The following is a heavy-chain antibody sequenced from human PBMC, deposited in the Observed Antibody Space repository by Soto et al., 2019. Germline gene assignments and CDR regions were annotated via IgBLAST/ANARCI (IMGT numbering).Heavy chain of an antibody. Sequence: EVQLLESGGGLVQPGGSLRLSCAASGFTFSSYAMRWFRQAPGKGMEWVPAISGSGVSTYYADSVKGRFTISRDNSKNTVYRQMNSLRAEDTDVYYCARRGSGSYYDYWGQGTLVTVSS. CDR2: ISGSGVST. CDR3: ARRGSGSYYDY. CDR1: GFTFSSYA. D-gene: IGHD1-26*01. V-gene: IGHV3-23*01. J-gene: IGHJ4*02.